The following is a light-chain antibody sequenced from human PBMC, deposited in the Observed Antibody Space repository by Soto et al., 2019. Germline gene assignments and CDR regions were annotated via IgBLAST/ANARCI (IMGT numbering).Light chain of an antibody. J-gene: IGKJ5*01. CDR2: DAS. CDR3: QQRSNWPPIT. V-gene: IGKV3-11*01. CDR1: QSVGSS. Sequence: EIVLTQSPATLSLSPGERATLSCRASQSVGSSLAWYQQKPGQAPRLFIYDASTRATGIPARFSGSGSGTEFTLTISSLQSEDFAVYYCQQRSNWPPITFGQGTRLEIK.